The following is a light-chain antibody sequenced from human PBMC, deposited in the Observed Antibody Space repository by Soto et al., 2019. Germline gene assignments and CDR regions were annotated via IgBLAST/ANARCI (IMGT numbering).Light chain of an antibody. CDR3: CSYAGSNTLV. CDR2: EVN. J-gene: IGLJ2*01. V-gene: IGLV2-23*02. Sequence: QSVLTQPASVSGSPGQSITISCTGISSDIGSYDFVSWYQQHPGKAPKLMIYEVNKRPSGVSNRFSGSKSGNTASLTISGLQAEDEADYHCCSYAGSNTLVFGGGTKVTVL. CDR1: SSDIGSYDF.